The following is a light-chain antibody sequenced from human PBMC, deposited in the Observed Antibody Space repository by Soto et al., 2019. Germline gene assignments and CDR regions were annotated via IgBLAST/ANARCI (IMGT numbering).Light chain of an antibody. CDR1: QSVSSSY. CDR3: QQYNNWPQT. V-gene: IGKV3-15*01. J-gene: IGKJ1*01. Sequence: EIVLTQSPGTLSLSPGERATLSCRASQSVSSSYLAWYQQEPGQAPRLLIYGVSTRATGIPARFSGSGSGRQFTLTISSLQSEDSAVYYCQQYNNWPQTFGQGTKVDI. CDR2: GVS.